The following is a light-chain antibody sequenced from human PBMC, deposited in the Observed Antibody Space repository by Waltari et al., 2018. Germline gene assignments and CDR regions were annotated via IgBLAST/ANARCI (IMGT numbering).Light chain of an antibody. CDR2: GKE. V-gene: IGLV3-19*01. J-gene: IGLJ3*02. CDR1: SLRTSY. CDR3: HSRKGRDNQVV. Sequence: SSELTQGPDVSVALGQTVKITCQGDSLRTSYASSYQGKPGQAPLLVLFGKEKRPSGIPDRISGYSSGTTSSLTITGAQAEDEADYYCHSRKGRDNQVVFGGGTKLTVL.